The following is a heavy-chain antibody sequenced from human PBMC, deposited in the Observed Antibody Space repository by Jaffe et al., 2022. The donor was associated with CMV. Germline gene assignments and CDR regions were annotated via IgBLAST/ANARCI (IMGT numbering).Heavy chain of an antibody. CDR3: ARVGDSSGYYEAGFDP. CDR1: GFTFSSYW. D-gene: IGHD3-22*01. J-gene: IGHJ5*02. Sequence: EVQLVESGGGLVQPGGSLRLSCAASGFTFSSYWMHWVRQAPGKGLVWVSRINSDGSSTSYADSVKGRFTISRDNAKNTLYLQMNSLRAEDTAVYYCARVGDSSGYYEAGFDPWGQGTLVTVSS. CDR2: INSDGSST. V-gene: IGHV3-74*01.